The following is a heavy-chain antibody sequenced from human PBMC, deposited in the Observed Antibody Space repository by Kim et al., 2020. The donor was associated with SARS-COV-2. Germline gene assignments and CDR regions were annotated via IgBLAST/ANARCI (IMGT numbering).Heavy chain of an antibody. CDR1: GFTFSSYA. J-gene: IGHJ4*02. CDR3: SGLKVSSGWYEGDY. CDR2: ISYDGSNK. V-gene: IGHV3-30*04. Sequence: GGSLRLSCAASGFTFSSYAMHWVRQAPGKGLEWVAVISYDGSNKYYADSVKGRFTISRDNSKNTLYLQMNSLRAEDTAVYYCSGLKVSSGWYEGDYWGQGTLVTVSS. D-gene: IGHD6-19*01.